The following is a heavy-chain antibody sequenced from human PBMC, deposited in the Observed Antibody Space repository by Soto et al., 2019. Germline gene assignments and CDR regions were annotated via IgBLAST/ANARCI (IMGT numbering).Heavy chain of an antibody. J-gene: IGHJ6*02. CDR3: ARDSGRSDVVPAAISAMDV. D-gene: IGHD2-2*01. V-gene: IGHV1-69*08. CDR2: IIPMFGIA. CDR1: GGNRYT. Sequence: QVQLVQSGARVKKPGSSVKVSCKGSGGNRYTITWVRQAPGQRLEWMGRIIPMFGIASYAQNFQGRVTMTADKSTSTAYMELSSLRSEDTAVYYCARDSGRSDVVPAAISAMDVWGQGTTVTVSS.